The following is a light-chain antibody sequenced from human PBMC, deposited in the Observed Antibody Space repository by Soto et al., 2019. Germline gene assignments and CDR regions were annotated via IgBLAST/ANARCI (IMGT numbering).Light chain of an antibody. CDR1: QSVSSN. J-gene: IGKJ4*01. CDR3: QQYYNWPPLT. V-gene: IGKV3-15*01. CDR2: VAS. Sequence: EIVMTQSPDTLSVFPGERATLSCRASQSVSSNVAWYQQKPGQAPRLLIFVASTRATGIPGRFSGTGSGTEFTLTISSLQSDEFAVYYCQQYYNWPPLTFGGGTKVEIK.